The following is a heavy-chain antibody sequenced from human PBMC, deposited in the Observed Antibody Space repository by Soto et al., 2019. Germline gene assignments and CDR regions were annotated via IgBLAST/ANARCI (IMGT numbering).Heavy chain of an antibody. CDR3: AKDGGPAFTFDH. CDR1: GYTFSGHY. CDR2: INPKTGGT. J-gene: IGHJ4*02. V-gene: IGHV1-2*02. Sequence: VPLEQSGAEVKKPGASVKVSCKASGYTFSGHYMHWVRQAPGQAPEWMGWINPKTGGTKFAPKFQGRVTVTRDTAISTVYMEIFGLTSYDSAVYYCAKDGGPAFTFDHWGLGTLVIVSS. D-gene: IGHD6-25*01.